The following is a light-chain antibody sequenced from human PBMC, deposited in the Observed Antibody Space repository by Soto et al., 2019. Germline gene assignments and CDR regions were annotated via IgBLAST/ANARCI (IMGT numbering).Light chain of an antibody. CDR1: QSISSW. Sequence: DIQMTQSPSTLSASVGDRVTTTCRASQSISSWLAWYQQKPGKAPKLLIYDASSLESGVPSRFSGSRSGTEFTLTISSLQPDDFATYYCQQYNSYPWTFGQGTKVDIK. CDR2: DAS. J-gene: IGKJ1*01. V-gene: IGKV1-5*01. CDR3: QQYNSYPWT.